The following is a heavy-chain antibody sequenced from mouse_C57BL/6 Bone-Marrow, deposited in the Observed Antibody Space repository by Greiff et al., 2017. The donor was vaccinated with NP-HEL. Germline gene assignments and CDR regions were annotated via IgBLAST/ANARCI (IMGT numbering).Heavy chain of an antibody. CDR1: GFNIKDDY. V-gene: IGHV14-4*01. J-gene: IGHJ3*01. CDR3: TGDGSPFAY. CDR2: IDPENGDT. D-gene: IGHD1-1*01. Sequence: EVKLQESGAELVRPGASVKLSCTASGFNIKDDYMHWVKQRPEQGLEWIGWIDPENGDTEYASKFQGKAPITADTSSNTAYLQLSSLTSEDTAVYYCTGDGSPFAYWGQGTLVTVSA.